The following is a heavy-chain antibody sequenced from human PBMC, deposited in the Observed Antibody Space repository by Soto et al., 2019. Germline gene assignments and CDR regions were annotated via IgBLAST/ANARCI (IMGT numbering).Heavy chain of an antibody. Sequence: QVQLVQSGAEVKEPGSSVKVSCKASGGGNLRDYRTTWVRRAPGQGLEWMGGIIPKLGSANYAQNFQGRVTVNADESTNTVEMERRSFRSDDTAVYYCARGGDGYTFGAVYWGQGTPVTVSS. CDR3: ARGGDGYTFGAVY. CDR1: GGGNLRDYR. D-gene: IGHD5-18*01. J-gene: IGHJ4*02. CDR2: IIPKLGSA. V-gene: IGHV1-69*01.